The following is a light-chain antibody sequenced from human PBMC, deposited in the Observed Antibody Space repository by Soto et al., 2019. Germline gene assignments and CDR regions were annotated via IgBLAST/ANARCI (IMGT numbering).Light chain of an antibody. CDR3: CAYACNYLMV. CDR2: DVT. J-gene: IGLJ2*01. CDR1: SSDIGAYNY. V-gene: IGLV2-11*01. Sequence: QSALTQPRSVSGSPGQSVTISCTGTSSDIGAYNYISWYQQFPGKAPKLMIYDVTERPSGVPDRFSGSKSANTASLTISGLQTEDEGDYYCCAYACNYLMVFGGGTKLTVL.